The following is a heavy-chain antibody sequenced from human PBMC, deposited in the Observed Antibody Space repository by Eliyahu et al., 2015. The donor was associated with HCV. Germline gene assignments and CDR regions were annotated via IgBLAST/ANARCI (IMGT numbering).Heavy chain of an antibody. CDR3: ARTQQLVFPLED. CDR1: GFPFSDYY. Sequence: QVQLVESGGGLVKPGXSLRLSCAASGFPFSDYYMSWIRQAPGKGLEWLSYISGSGVTKYYADSVKGRFTVSRDNAGSSLFLQMTSLRAEDTAVYYCARTQQLVFPLEDWGQGTLVTVSS. V-gene: IGHV3-11*01. J-gene: IGHJ4*02. CDR2: ISGSGVTK. D-gene: IGHD1-1*01.